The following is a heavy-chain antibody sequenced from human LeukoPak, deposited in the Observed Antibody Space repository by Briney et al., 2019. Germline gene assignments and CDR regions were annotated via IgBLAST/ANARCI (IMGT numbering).Heavy chain of an antibody. J-gene: IGHJ2*01. CDR2: LLYSGST. CDR1: GASISDYY. Sequence: SETLSLTCNVSGASISDYYWSWVRQSPEKGLEWNASLLYSGSTHYNPSLRSRVAISGDTSNNQFSLILTSVTTTDTAVYYCARTGRRGYFDFWGRGTLVTVSS. D-gene: IGHD1-14*01. V-gene: IGHV4-59*01. CDR3: ARTGRRGYFDF.